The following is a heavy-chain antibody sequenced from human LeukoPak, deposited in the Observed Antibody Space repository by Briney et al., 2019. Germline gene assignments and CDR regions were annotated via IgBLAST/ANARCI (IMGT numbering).Heavy chain of an antibody. CDR3: ARGGDSNGYYYYYGMDV. D-gene: IGHD4-11*01. V-gene: IGHV1-18*01. J-gene: IGHJ6*02. Sequence: VASVKVSCKPSGYNFIDYAINWVRQAPGQGLEWMGGISAYNGNTNSAQKLRGRVTMTTDTSTSTAYMELRSLRSDDTAVYYCARGGDSNGYYYYYGMDVWGQGTTVTVSS. CDR1: GYNFIDYA. CDR2: ISAYNGNT.